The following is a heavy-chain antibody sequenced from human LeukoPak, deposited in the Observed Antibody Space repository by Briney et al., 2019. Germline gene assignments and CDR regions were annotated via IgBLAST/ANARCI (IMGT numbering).Heavy chain of an antibody. V-gene: IGHV1-46*01. D-gene: IGHD1-26*01. CDR3: ARVGGEWELLLDY. J-gene: IGHJ4*02. Sequence: ASVKVSCKASGYTFTSYYMHWVRQAPGHGLEWMGLISPSGGSTSYAQKFQGRVTMTSDTSTSTVYMELSSLRSEDTAVYYCARVGGEWELLLDYWGQGTLVTVSS. CDR2: ISPSGGST. CDR1: GYTFTSYY.